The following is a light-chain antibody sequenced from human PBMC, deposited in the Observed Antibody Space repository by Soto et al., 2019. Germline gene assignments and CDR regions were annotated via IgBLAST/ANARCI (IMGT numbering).Light chain of an antibody. V-gene: IGKV1-39*01. CDR3: QQSYSTPLYT. Sequence: VHRSQWPSSLYAYVGDRVTITCRASQSISSYLNWYQQKPGKAPKLLIYAASSLQSGVPSRFSGSGSGTDFTLTISSLQPEDFATYYCQQSYSTPLYTFGHGTKVDIK. J-gene: IGKJ2*01. CDR1: QSISSY. CDR2: AAS.